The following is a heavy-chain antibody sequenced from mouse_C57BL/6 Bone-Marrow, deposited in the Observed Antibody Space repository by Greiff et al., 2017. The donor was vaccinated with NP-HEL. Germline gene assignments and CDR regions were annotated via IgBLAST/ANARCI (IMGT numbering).Heavy chain of an antibody. CDR2: ISDGGSYT. J-gene: IGHJ4*01. CDR3: ARECDYDGDYAMDY. Sequence: EVQRVESGGGLVKPGGSLKLSCAASGFTFSSYAMSWVRQTPEKRLEWVATISDGGSYTYYPDNVKGRFTLSRDNAKNNLYLQMSHLKSEDTAMYYCARECDYDGDYAMDYWGQGTSVTVSS. D-gene: IGHD2-4*01. V-gene: IGHV5-4*01. CDR1: GFTFSSYA.